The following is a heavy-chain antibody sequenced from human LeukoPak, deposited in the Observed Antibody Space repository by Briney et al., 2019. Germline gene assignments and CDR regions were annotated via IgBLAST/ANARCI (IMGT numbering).Heavy chain of an antibody. Sequence: SETLSLTCAVSGGSISSSNWWSWVRQPPGEGLEWIGEIYHSGSTNYSPSLKSRVTISVDKSKNQFSLKLSSVTAADTAVYYCARVTGYTIEDYFDYWGQGTLVTVSS. J-gene: IGHJ4*02. CDR1: GGSISSSNW. CDR3: ARVTGYTIEDYFDY. CDR2: IYHSGST. V-gene: IGHV4-4*02. D-gene: IGHD3-9*01.